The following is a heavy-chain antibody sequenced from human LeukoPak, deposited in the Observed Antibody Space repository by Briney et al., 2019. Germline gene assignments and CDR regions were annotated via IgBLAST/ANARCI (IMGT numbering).Heavy chain of an antibody. CDR3: ASSRRTYWYYDL. CDR2: TSGSGRST. J-gene: IGHJ2*01. CDR1: GFNFSNYA. Sequence: PGGSLRLSCAASGFNFSNYAMTWVRQAPGKGLDWVSSTSGSGRSTYYADSAKGRLTISGHNSKNTLYLQMNSLRAGDTAVYYCASSRRTYWYYDLWGRGTLCTAS. V-gene: IGHV3-23*01.